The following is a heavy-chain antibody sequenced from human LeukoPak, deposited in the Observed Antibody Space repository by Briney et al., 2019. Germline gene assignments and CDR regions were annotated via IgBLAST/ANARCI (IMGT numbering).Heavy chain of an antibody. J-gene: IGHJ4*02. CDR2: IYYSGST. D-gene: IGHD1-26*01. CDR1: GGSISSYY. V-gene: IGHV4-59*01. Sequence: SETLSLTCTVSGGSISSYYWSWIRQPPGKGLEGIGYIYYSGSTNYNPSLKSRVTISVDTSKNHFSLKLSSVTAADTAVYYCARRVKVGATSRFDYWGQGTLVTVSS. CDR3: ARRVKVGATSRFDY.